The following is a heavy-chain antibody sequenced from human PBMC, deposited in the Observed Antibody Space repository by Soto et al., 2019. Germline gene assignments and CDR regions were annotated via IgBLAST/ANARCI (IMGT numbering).Heavy chain of an antibody. CDR2: IHNTGDT. CDR1: GVSISSNY. J-gene: IGHJ6*02. V-gene: IGHV4-59*01. D-gene: IGHD3-3*01. CDR3: ARSYHNTIFGVVPSRGLDV. Sequence: PSGTLSLTCLVSGVSISSNYWSWIRQPPGQGLEWIGYIHNTGDTNFNPSLKNRVIISVDTSKNQFSLRLSSVTAADTAVYYCARSYHNTIFGVVPSRGLDVWGQGTTVT.